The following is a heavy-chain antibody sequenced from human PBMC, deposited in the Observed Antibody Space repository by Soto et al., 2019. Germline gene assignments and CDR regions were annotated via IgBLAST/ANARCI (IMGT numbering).Heavy chain of an antibody. CDR3: ARDPSTIFGVVTNYYYYMDV. D-gene: IGHD3-3*01. CDR2: IIPILGIA. V-gene: IGHV1-69*04. Sequence: SVKVSCKASGGTFSSYTISWVRQAPGQGLEWMGRIIPILGIANYAQKFQGRVTITADKSTSTAYMELSSLRSEDTAVYYCARDPSTIFGVVTNYYYYMDVWGKGTTVTVSS. CDR1: GGTFSSYT. J-gene: IGHJ6*03.